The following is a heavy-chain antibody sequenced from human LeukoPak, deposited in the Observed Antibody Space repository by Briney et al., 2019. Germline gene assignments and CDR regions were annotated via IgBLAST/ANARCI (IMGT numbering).Heavy chain of an antibody. V-gene: IGHV4-59*01. CDR1: GGSISSYY. D-gene: IGHD3-16*01. J-gene: IGHJ6*03. Sequence: SETLSLTCTVSGGSISSYYWSWIRQPPGKGLEWIGYIYYSGSTNYNPSLKSRVTISVDTSKNQFSLKLSSVTAADTAAYYCARVGDYYYYYMDVWGKGTTVTVSS. CDR2: IYYSGST. CDR3: ARVGDYYYYYMDV.